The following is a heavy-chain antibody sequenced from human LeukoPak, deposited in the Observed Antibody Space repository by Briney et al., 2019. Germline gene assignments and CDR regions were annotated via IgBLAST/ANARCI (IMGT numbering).Heavy chain of an antibody. Sequence: SETLSLTCAVSGGSISNDNWWSWVRQPPGKGLEWIGEIYHSGHTNCNPSLKSRVTISVDTSKNQFSLKLSSVTAADTAVYYCATASQIDPSIDYWGQGTLVTVSS. CDR2: IYHSGHT. CDR1: GGSISNDNW. CDR3: ATASQIDPSIDY. J-gene: IGHJ4*02. D-gene: IGHD2-2*01. V-gene: IGHV4-4*02.